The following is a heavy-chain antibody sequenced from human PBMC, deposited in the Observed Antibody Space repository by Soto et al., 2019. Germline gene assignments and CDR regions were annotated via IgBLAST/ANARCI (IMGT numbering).Heavy chain of an antibody. J-gene: IGHJ2*01. V-gene: IGHV1-8*01. Sequence: QVQLVQSGAEVKKPGASVKVSCKASGYTFTSYDINWVRQATGQGLEWMGWMNPNSGNTGYAQKFQGRVTMTRNTSISTAYMELSSLRSEDTAVYYCARKSGRFLEWPPYWYFDLWGRGTLVTVSS. D-gene: IGHD3-3*01. CDR3: ARKSGRFLEWPPYWYFDL. CDR1: GYTFTSYD. CDR2: MNPNSGNT.